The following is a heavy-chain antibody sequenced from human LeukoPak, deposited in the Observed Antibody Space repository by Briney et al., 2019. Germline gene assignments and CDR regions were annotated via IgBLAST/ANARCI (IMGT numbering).Heavy chain of an antibody. CDR3: ARGYCSGGSCYGMDV. D-gene: IGHD2-15*01. V-gene: IGHV1-8*01. Sequence: VASVKVSCKASGYTFTSYDIDWVRQATGQGLEWMGWMNPNSGNTGYAQKFQGGVTMTRNTSISTAYMELSSLRSEDTAVYYCARGYCSGGSCYGMDVWGQGTTVTVSS. CDR2: MNPNSGNT. CDR1: GYTFTSYD. J-gene: IGHJ6*02.